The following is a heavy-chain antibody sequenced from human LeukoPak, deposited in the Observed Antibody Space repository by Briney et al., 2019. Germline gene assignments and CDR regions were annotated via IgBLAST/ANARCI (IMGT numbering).Heavy chain of an antibody. Sequence: PGGSLRLSCAASGFTSSSYWMSWVRQVPGKGLEWVANIREDGSEKKYVDSVKDRFTISRDNTKNSVYLQMRGLRVDDTAIYYCARDKEGGSNDHWGQGTLVTVSS. CDR2: IREDGSEK. CDR3: ARDKEGGSNDH. D-gene: IGHD6-13*01. J-gene: IGHJ4*02. CDR1: GFTSSSYW. V-gene: IGHV3-7*01.